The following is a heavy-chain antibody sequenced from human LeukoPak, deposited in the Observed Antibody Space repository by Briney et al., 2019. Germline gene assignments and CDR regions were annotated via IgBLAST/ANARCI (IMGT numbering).Heavy chain of an antibody. J-gene: IGHJ4*02. CDR1: GFTFSSYA. CDR2: ISAGGGST. V-gene: IGHV3-23*01. Sequence: GGSLRLSCAASGFTFSSYAMSWVRQAPGKGLEWVSSISAGGGSTYYADSVKGRFTISRDNSKNTLYLQMSSLRAEDTAVYYCAKPASGTTYYFEEWGQGTLVTVSS. CDR3: AKPASGTTYYFEE. D-gene: IGHD1-1*01.